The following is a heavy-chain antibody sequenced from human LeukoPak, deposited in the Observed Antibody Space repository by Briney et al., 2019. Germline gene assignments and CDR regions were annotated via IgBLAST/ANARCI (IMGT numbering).Heavy chain of an antibody. CDR1: GYTFTDYY. V-gene: IGHV1-2*02. D-gene: IGHD3-22*01. J-gene: IGHJ2*01. CDR3: LRDGSGYYSNWYFDL. Sequence: AAVKVSCKASGYTFTDYYTHWVRQAPGQGLEWMGWINPNNGGTYFAQKFQGRVTMTRDTSISTAYMELSRLRSDDTAVYYCLRDGSGYYSNWYFDLWGRGTLVTVSS. CDR2: INPNNGGT.